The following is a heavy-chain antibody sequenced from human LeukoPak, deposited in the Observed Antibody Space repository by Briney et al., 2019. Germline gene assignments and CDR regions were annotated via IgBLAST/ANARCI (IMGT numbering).Heavy chain of an antibody. CDR2: IHYSGST. D-gene: IGHD2-15*01. J-gene: IGHJ4*02. CDR1: GGSFTSADNY. CDR3: ARGELLYDY. V-gene: IGHV4-30-4*01. Sequence: PSETLSLTRTVSGGSFTSADNYCSWIRQPPGKGLEWIGYIHYSGSTFYNPSLKSRVTMSVDTSKNQFSLKLNSVTAADTAVYYCARGELLYDYWGQGTLVTVSS.